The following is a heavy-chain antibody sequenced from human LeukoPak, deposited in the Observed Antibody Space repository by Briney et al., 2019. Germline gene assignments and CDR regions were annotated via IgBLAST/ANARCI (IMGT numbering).Heavy chain of an antibody. V-gene: IGHV3-73*01. CDR1: GFTFSGSA. J-gene: IGHJ5*02. D-gene: IGHD6-6*01. CDR3: TRPEYSSSSVWFDP. CDR2: IRSKANSYAT. Sequence: GSLRLSCVASGFTFSGSAMHWVRQASGKGLEWVGRIRSKANSYATAYAASVKGRFTISRDDSKNTAYLQMNSLKTEDTAVYYCTRPEYSSSSVWFDPWGQGTLVTVSS.